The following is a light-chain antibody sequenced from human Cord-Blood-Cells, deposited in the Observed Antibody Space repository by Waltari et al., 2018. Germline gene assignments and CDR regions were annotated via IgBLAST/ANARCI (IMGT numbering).Light chain of an antibody. CDR3: AARDDSLSGVV. Sequence: HSVLTQPDSASAIPGHRVSTSCSGSNSNIGSHYAYCYQQLPGTAPTPLIYRNNQRPSGVPDRFSGSMASTSTSPAISGLRSENEAEDYCAARDDSLSGVVFGGGTKLTVL. J-gene: IGLJ2*01. CDR1: NSNIGSHY. CDR2: RNN. V-gene: IGLV1-47*01.